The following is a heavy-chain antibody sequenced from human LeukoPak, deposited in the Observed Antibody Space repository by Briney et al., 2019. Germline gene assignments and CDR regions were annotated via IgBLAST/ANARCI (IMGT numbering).Heavy chain of an antibody. CDR1: GGTFSSYA. Sequence: GASVKVSCKASGGTFSSYAISWVRQAPGQGLEWMGGIIPIFGTANYAQKFQGRVTITADESTSTAYMELSSLRSEDTAVYYCARSIITMVRGIQVGWFDPWGQGTLVTVSS. V-gene: IGHV1-69*01. CDR3: ARSIITMVRGIQVGWFDP. CDR2: IIPIFGTA. J-gene: IGHJ5*02. D-gene: IGHD3-10*01.